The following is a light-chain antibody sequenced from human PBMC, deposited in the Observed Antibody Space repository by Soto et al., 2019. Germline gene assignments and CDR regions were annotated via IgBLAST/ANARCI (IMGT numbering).Light chain of an antibody. V-gene: IGKV2-28*01. CDR1: QRLLHSNGNTF. Sequence: EIVMTQSPPSLTVTPGEPASISCRSSQRLLHSNGNTFLDWYLQKPGQSPQLLIYLGSNRASGVPDRVSGSEAGTDFTLTSSRVEAEDVGVYYCMQALQTPYTFGQGTKLEIK. J-gene: IGKJ2*01. CDR2: LGS. CDR3: MQALQTPYT.